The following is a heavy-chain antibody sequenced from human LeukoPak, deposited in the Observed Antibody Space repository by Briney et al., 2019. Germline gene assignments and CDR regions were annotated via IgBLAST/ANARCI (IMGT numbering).Heavy chain of an antibody. Sequence: GASAKVSCKASGGTFSSYGISWVRQAPGQGLEWMGGIIPIFGTTNYAQKFQGRVTMTGDESTSTTYMELSSLRSEDTAVYYCARGVEYSSGWYFPFEYWGQGTLVTVSS. J-gene: IGHJ4*02. V-gene: IGHV1-69*13. CDR3: ARGVEYSSGWYFPFEY. D-gene: IGHD6-19*01. CDR1: GGTFSSYG. CDR2: IIPIFGTT.